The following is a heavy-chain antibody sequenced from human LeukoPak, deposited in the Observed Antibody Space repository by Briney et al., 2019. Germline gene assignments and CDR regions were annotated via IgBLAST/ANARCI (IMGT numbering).Heavy chain of an antibody. CDR1: GGTYSRYA. Sequence: SVKVSCKSSGGTYSRYAISWLRQARGQGLAWMGGITPIFGTANYAQKFQGRVTTTADESTSTAYMELSSLRSEDTAVYYCASVVGYSYGFDYWGQGTLVTVSS. D-gene: IGHD5-18*01. J-gene: IGHJ4*02. V-gene: IGHV1-69*13. CDR2: ITPIFGTA. CDR3: ASVVGYSYGFDY.